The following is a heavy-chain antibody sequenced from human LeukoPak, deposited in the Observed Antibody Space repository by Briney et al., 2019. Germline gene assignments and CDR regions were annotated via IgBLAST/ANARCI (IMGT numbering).Heavy chain of an antibody. V-gene: IGHV1-46*01. D-gene: IGHD6-13*01. CDR1: ENIFTRYY. CDR3: ARDRGSSWYPDY. CDR2: INPSGGSP. Sequence: GASVKVSCKASENIFTRYYIHWVRQAPGQGLEWMGIINPSGGSPTYAQKFQGRVTMTRDTSTSTVYMELSSLRSEDTAVYYCARDRGSSWYPDYWGQGTLVTVSS. J-gene: IGHJ4*02.